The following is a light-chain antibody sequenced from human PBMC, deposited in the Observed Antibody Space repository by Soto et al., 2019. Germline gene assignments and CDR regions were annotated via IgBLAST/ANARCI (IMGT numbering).Light chain of an antibody. CDR2: GAS. CDR1: QSVSSSY. CDR3: QQYDNWPPSIT. V-gene: IGKV3-15*01. J-gene: IGKJ5*01. Sequence: EIVMTQSRATLSVSPGERATLSCRASQSVSSSYLAWYQQKPGQAPRLLIYGASSRATGIPARFSGSGSGTEFTLTISSLQSEDFALYYCQQYDNWPPSITFGQGTRLEIK.